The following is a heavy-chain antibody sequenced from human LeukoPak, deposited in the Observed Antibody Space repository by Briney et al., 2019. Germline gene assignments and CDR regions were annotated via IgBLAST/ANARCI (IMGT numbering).Heavy chain of an antibody. CDR1: GYTFTGYY. J-gene: IGHJ5*02. D-gene: IGHD6-13*01. CDR2: INPNSGGT. CDR3: ARDRGSSWRNWFDP. V-gene: IGHV1-2*02. Sequence: ASVKVSCKASGYTFTGYYMHWVRQAPGQGLEWMGWINPNSGGTNYAQKFQGRVTMTRDTSISTAYMELSRLRSDDTAVYYCARDRGSSWRNWFDPWGQGTLVTVSS.